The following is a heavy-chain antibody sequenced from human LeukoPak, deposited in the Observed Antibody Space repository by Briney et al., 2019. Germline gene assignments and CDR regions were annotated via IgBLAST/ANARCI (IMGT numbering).Heavy chain of an antibody. CDR3: ARAGYSYGTGYYFDY. V-gene: IGHV4-59*01. CDR2: IYYTGAT. D-gene: IGHD5-18*01. Sequence: SEALSLTCTVSGGSISSYYWSWIRLPPGKGLEWIGYIYYTGATYYNPSLKSRVTISLDTSKNQFSLKLSSVTAADAAVYYCARAGYSYGTGYYFDYWGQGALVTVSS. CDR1: GGSISSYY. J-gene: IGHJ4*02.